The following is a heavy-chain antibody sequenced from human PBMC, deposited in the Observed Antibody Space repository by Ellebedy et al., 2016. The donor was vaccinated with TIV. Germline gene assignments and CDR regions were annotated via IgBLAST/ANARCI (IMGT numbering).Heavy chain of an antibody. CDR3: ATAPGDYFDY. D-gene: IGHD4-17*01. J-gene: IGHJ4*02. V-gene: IGHV4-39*07. Sequence: MPSETLSLTCTVSGVSISTSSYYWGWIRQPPGKGLEWIGSMYYSGSTYYNPSLKSRVTIAADTSKNQFSLKLSSVTAADTAVYYCATAPGDYFDYWGQGTLVTVSS. CDR2: MYYSGST. CDR1: GVSISTSSYY.